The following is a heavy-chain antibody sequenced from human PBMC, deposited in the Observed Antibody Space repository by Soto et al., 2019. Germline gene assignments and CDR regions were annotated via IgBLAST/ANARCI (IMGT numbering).Heavy chain of an antibody. CDR1: GFTFSTYG. CDR3: AKEYGSTWSDH. D-gene: IGHD6-13*01. V-gene: IGHV3-30*18. CDR2: MSYDGTKE. Sequence: QMELVESGGGVVQPGRSMRLSCAASGFTFSTYGMHWVRQAPGKGLEWVAAMSYDGTKEYYVDSVKGRFTISRDNSRNTLFLQLNSLRAEETAVYYCAKEYGSTWSDHWGQGTLVTVSS. J-gene: IGHJ4*02.